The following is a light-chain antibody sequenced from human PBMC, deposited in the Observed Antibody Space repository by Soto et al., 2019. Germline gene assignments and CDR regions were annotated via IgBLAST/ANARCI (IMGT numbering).Light chain of an antibody. V-gene: IGKV3-15*01. CDR3: QQYNTWPPDRT. CDR2: GAS. J-gene: IGKJ1*01. Sequence: EIVMTQSPATLSVSPGERATLSCRASQSVSSNLAWYQQKPGQAPRLLIYGASTRATGIPARFSGSGSGTEFTLTISSLKSEDFEIYFCQQYNTWPPDRTFGQGTKVEIK. CDR1: QSVSSN.